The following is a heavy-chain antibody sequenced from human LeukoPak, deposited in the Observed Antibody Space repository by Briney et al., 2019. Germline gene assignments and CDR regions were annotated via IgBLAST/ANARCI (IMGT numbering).Heavy chain of an antibody. CDR1: GGSISSGSYY. Sequence: SQTLSLTCTVSGGSISSGSYYWSWIRQPAGKGLEWIGRIYTSGSTNYNPSLKSRVTISVDTSKNQFSLKLSSVTAADTAVYYCASVLTEYWYFDLWGRGTLVTVSS. D-gene: IGHD1-20*01. V-gene: IGHV4-61*02. CDR2: IYTSGST. CDR3: ASVLTEYWYFDL. J-gene: IGHJ2*01.